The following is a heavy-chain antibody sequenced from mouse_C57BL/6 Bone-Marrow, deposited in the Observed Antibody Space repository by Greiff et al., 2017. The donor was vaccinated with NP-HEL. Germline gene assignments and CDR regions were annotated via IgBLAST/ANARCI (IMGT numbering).Heavy chain of an antibody. CDR2: INPSSGYT. V-gene: IGHV1-7*01. CDR1: GYTFTSYW. CDR3: ASFLITTVYAMGY. D-gene: IGHD1-1*01. J-gene: IGHJ4*01. Sequence: QVQLQQSGAELAKPGASVKLSCKASGYTFTSYWMHWVKQRPGQGLEWIGYINPSSGYTKYNQKFKDKATLTADKSSSTAYMQLSSLTYDDSAVYYCASFLITTVYAMGYWGQGTSVTVSS.